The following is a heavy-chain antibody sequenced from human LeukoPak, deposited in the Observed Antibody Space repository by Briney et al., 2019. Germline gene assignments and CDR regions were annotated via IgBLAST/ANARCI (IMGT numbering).Heavy chain of an antibody. D-gene: IGHD3-10*01. CDR2: IYYSGST. V-gene: IGHV4-59*08. CDR3: ARHPEVRPTYFQH. J-gene: IGHJ1*01. Sequence: SETLSLTCTVSGGSISSYYWSWIRQPPGKGLEWIGYIYYSGSTNYNPSLKSRVTISVDTSKNQFSLKLSSVTAADTAVYYCARHPEVRPTYFQHWGQGTLVTVSS. CDR1: GGSISSYY.